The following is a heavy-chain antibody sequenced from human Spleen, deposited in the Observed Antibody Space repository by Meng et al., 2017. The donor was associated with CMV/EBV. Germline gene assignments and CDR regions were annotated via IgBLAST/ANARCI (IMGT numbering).Heavy chain of an antibody. CDR1: GGSISSSSYY. V-gene: IGHV4-39*01. Sequence: SETLSLTCTVSGGSISSSSYYWGWIRQPPGKGLEWIGSIYYSGSTYYNPSLKSRVTISVDTSKNQFSLKLSSVTAADTAVYYCARGVPAPVGDTFDIWGQGTMVT. CDR2: IYYSGST. CDR3: ARGVPAPVGDTFDI. D-gene: IGHD2-2*01. J-gene: IGHJ3*02.